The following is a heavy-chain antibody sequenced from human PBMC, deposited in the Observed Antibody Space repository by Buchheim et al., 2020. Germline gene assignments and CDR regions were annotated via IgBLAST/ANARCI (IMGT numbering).Heavy chain of an antibody. Sequence: ELQLVESGGGLVQPGGSLRLSCAASGFTFRTYAMSWVRQAPGKGLEWVSGTSSSGGRISYADSVKGRFTISRDNSKSTLYLQMNSLRAEDTAVYYCAKDRGTTVHYGMDVWGQGTT. CDR2: TSSSGGRI. CDR3: AKDRGTTVHYGMDV. J-gene: IGHJ6*02. V-gene: IGHV3-23*04. CDR1: GFTFRTYA. D-gene: IGHD4-11*01.